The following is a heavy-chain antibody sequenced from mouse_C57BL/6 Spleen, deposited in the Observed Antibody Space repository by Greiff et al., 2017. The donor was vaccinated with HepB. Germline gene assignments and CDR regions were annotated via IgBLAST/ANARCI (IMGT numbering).Heavy chain of an antibody. CDR3: TTTEEGAWFAY. J-gene: IGHJ3*01. CDR1: GFNIKDYY. V-gene: IGHV14-1*01. Sequence: EVQLQQSGAELVRPGASVKLSCTASGFNIKDYYMHWVKQRPEQGLEWIGRIDPEDGDTEYAPKFQGKATMTADTSSNTAYLQLSSLTSEDTAVYYCTTTEEGAWFAYWGQGTLVTVSA. CDR2: IDPEDGDT.